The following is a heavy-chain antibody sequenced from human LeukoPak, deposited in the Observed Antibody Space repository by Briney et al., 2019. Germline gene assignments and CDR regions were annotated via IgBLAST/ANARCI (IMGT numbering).Heavy chain of an antibody. CDR2: IRYDGSNK. V-gene: IGHV3-30*02. J-gene: IGHJ4*02. D-gene: IGHD6-13*01. CDR1: GFTFSSYG. CDR3: AKDHGSSWYGYFDY. Sequence: GGSLRLSCAASGFTFSSYGMHWVRQAPGKGLEWVAFIRYDGSNKYYADSVKGRFTISRDNSKNTLYLQMNSLRAEDTTVYYCAKDHGSSWYGYFDYWGQGTLVTVSS.